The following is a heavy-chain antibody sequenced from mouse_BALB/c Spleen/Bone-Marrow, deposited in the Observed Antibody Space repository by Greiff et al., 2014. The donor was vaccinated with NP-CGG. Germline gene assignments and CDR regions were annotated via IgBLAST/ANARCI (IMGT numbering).Heavy chain of an antibody. V-gene: IGHV1S34*01. Sequence: LVKTGASVKISCKASGYSFTGYYMLWVKQSHGKSLEWIGYISCYNGATSYNQKFKGKATFTVDTSSSTAYMQFNSLTSEDSAVYYCVKGVYGNPFAYWGQGTLVTVSA. CDR1: GYSFTGYY. D-gene: IGHD2-1*01. CDR3: VKGVYGNPFAY. J-gene: IGHJ3*01. CDR2: ISCYNGAT.